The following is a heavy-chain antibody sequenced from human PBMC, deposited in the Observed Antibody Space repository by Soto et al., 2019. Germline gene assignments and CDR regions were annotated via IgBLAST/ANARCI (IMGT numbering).Heavy chain of an antibody. CDR3: ARRGGQQKTAYYYYYYGMDV. D-gene: IGHD6-13*01. V-gene: IGHV5-51*01. CDR2: IYPGDSDT. Sequence: GESLKISCKGSGYSFTSYWIGWVRQMPGKGLEWMGIIYPGDSDTRYSPSFHGQVTISADKSISTAYLQWSRLKASDTAMYYCARRGGQQKTAYYYYYYGMDVWGQGTTVTVS. CDR1: GYSFTSYW. J-gene: IGHJ6*02.